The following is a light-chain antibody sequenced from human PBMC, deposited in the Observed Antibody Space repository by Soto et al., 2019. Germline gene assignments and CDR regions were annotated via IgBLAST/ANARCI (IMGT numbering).Light chain of an antibody. CDR3: QHRHN. CDR2: DAS. CDR1: QSVSID. V-gene: IGKV3-11*01. Sequence: EVVLTQSPATLSLSPGDRATLSCRASQSVSIDFAWYQQKPGQAPRVLIYDASNRATGIPARFSGSGSGTDFILTISSLQPEDFAVCYCQHRHNFGPGTKVDIK. J-gene: IGKJ3*01.